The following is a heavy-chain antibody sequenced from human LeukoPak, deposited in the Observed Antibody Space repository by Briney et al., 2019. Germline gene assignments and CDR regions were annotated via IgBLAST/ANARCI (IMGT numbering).Heavy chain of an antibody. V-gene: IGHV4-4*09. Sequence: PSETLSLTCTVSGGSISTYYWSWIRQPPGKGLEWIGYIYARGSTNYNPSLKSRVTISVDTSKKQFSLKLNSVTAADTAVYYCARHKAIFGVVRSFLDVWGKGTTVSVSS. J-gene: IGHJ6*04. CDR1: GGSISTYY. CDR3: ARHKAIFGVVRSFLDV. D-gene: IGHD3-3*01. CDR2: IYARGST.